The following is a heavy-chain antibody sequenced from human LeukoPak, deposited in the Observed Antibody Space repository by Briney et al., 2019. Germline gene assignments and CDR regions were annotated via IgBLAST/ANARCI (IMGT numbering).Heavy chain of an antibody. CDR3: ARARDIVVVPAGGNYGMDV. V-gene: IGHV4-31*03. CDR2: IYYSGST. D-gene: IGHD2-2*01. CDR1: GGSISSGGYY. Sequence: PSEALSLTCTVSGGSISSGGYYWSWIRQHPGKGLEWIGYIYYSGSTYYNPSLKSRVTISVDTSKNQFSLKLSPVTAADTAVYYCARARDIVVVPAGGNYGMDVWGQGTTVTVSS. J-gene: IGHJ6*02.